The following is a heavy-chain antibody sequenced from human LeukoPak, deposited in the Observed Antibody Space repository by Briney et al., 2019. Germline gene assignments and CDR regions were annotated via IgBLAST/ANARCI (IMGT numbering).Heavy chain of an antibody. J-gene: IGHJ4*02. CDR2: IYGNDDK. CDR3: AHRQMSTFDY. D-gene: IGHD5-24*01. CDR1: RFSLTTGGVA. Sequence: SGPTLVNPTQTLTLTCTFSRFSLTTGGVAVAWIRQPPGKALEWLAVIYGNDDKRYSPSLMSRLSITKDTSKNQVVLTMTNMDPADTATYFCAHRQMSTFDYWGQGTLVTVSS. V-gene: IGHV2-5*01.